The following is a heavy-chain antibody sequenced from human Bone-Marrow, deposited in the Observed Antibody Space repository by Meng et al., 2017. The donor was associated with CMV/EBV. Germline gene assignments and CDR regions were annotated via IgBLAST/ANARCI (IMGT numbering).Heavy chain of an antibody. CDR2: IRYNGSNK. CDR3: AKDSPGYCSSTSCSYFDY. CDR1: GFTFSSYG. D-gene: IGHD2-2*01. V-gene: IGHV3-30*02. J-gene: IGHJ4*02. Sequence: GESLKISCAASGFTFSSYGMHWVRQAPGKGLEWVAFIRYNGSNKYYADSVKGRLTISRDNSKNTLYLQMNSLRAEDTAVYYCAKDSPGYCSSTSCSYFDYWGQGTLVTVSS.